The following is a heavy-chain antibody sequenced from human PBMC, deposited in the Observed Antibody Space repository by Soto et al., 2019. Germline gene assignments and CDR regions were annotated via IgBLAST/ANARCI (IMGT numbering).Heavy chain of an antibody. CDR1: GYTFTKYG. V-gene: IGHV1-18*01. CDR3: AREVASAGGEYDY. Sequence: QVQLVQSAAEVKNPGASVKVSCKASGYTFTKYGIGWVRQAPGQGLEWMGWISGYNGNTNYAQNLQGRVTMTTDTSTRTGYMELRGLRSDDTAVYYCAREVASAGGEYDYWGQGTLVTVSS. CDR2: ISGYNGNT. J-gene: IGHJ4*02. D-gene: IGHD6-13*01.